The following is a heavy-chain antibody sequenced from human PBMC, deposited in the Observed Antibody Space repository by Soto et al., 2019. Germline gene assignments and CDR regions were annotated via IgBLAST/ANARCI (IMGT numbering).Heavy chain of an antibody. CDR1: GFNFNTYG. D-gene: IGHD2-21*02. V-gene: IGHV3-30*18. Sequence: QVHLVESGGGVVQPGRSLRLSCEVSGFNFNTYGMHWVRQAPGKGLEWVAVISNDGRNKYYGDAVKGRFTVSRDNSRITMYLQMDSLRPEDTAVYYCTKDGTLEVTEVPIEESYFDFWGQGTLVTV. CDR3: TKDGTLEVTEVPIEESYFDF. J-gene: IGHJ4*02. CDR2: ISNDGRNK.